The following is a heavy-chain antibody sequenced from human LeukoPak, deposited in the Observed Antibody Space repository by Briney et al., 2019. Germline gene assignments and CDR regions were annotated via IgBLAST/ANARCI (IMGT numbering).Heavy chain of an antibody. CDR2: IYSGGST. CDR3: ARDQYYDSSAQID. Sequence: PGGSLRLSCAASGFTVSSNYMSWVRQAPGKGLEWVSVIYSGGSTYYADSVKGRFTISRDNSKNTLYLQMNSLRAEDTAVYYCARDQYYDSSAQIDWGQGTLVTVSS. V-gene: IGHV3-66*01. J-gene: IGHJ1*01. D-gene: IGHD3-22*01. CDR1: GFTVSSNY.